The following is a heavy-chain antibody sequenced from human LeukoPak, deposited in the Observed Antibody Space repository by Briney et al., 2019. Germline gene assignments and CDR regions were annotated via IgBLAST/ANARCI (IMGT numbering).Heavy chain of an antibody. Sequence: SETLSLTCTVSGGSISSYYWSWIRQPPEKGLEWIGYIYYSGSTNYNPSLKSRVTISVDTSKNQFSLKLSSVTAADTAVYYCASLLTTVTPYYFDYRGQGTLVTVSS. V-gene: IGHV4-59*01. CDR3: ASLLTTVTPYYFDY. CDR2: IYYSGST. CDR1: GGSISSYY. J-gene: IGHJ4*02. D-gene: IGHD4-17*01.